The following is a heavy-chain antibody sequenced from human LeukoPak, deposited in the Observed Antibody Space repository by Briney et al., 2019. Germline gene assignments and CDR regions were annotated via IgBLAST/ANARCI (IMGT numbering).Heavy chain of an antibody. CDR3: ARSPHILTGENFDF. CDR1: GYTFTGYY. V-gene: IGHV1-2*02. Sequence: ASVKVSCKASGYTFTGYYMHWVRQAPGQGLEWMGWINPNSGGTNYAQKFQDRVSMTRDTSISTAYMQLSRLRSDDTAVYYGARSPHILTGENFDFWGQGTLLTVSS. D-gene: IGHD3-9*01. CDR2: INPNSGGT. J-gene: IGHJ4*02.